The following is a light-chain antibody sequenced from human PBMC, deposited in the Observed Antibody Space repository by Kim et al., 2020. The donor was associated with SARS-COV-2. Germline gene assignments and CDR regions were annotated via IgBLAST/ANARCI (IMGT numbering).Light chain of an antibody. CDR3: QSYDSSLNVVV. Sequence: QSVLTQPPSVSGAPGQRVTISCTGSSSNIGAGYDVHWYRQLPGTAPKLLIYRNNNRPSGVPDRFSGSKSGTPASLAITGLQAEDEADYYCQSYDSSLNVVVFGGGTQLTVL. CDR2: RNN. CDR1: SSNIGAGYD. V-gene: IGLV1-40*01. J-gene: IGLJ2*01.